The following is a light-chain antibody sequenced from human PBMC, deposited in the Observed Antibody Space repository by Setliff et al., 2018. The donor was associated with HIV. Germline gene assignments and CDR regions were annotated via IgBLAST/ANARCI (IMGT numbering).Light chain of an antibody. CDR3: SSYTSSSTLWV. CDR2: DVS. J-gene: IGLJ3*02. Sequence: QSALTQPASVSGSPGQSITISCTGTSSDVGGYNYVSWYQQHPDKAPKLMIYDVSNRPSGVSNRFSGSKSGNTASLTISGLQAEDEADYCCSSYTSSSTLWVFGGGTKVTVL. V-gene: IGLV2-14*03. CDR1: SSDVGGYNY.